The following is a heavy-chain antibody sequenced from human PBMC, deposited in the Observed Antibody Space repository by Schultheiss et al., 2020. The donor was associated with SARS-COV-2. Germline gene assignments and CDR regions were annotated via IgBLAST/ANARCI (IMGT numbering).Heavy chain of an antibody. V-gene: IGHV3-48*03. CDR3: ARGSIAAAGRAFDY. CDR1: GFTFSSYE. D-gene: IGHD6-13*01. J-gene: IGHJ4*02. CDR2: ISSSGSTI. Sequence: GESLKISCAASGFTFSSYEMNWVRQAPGKGLEWVSYISSSGSTIYYADSVKGRFTISRDNAKNSLYLQMNSLRAEDTAVYYCARGSIAAAGRAFDYWGQGTLVTVSS.